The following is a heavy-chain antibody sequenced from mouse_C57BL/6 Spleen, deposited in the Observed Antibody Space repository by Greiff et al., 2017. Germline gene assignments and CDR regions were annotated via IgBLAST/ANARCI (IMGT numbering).Heavy chain of an antibody. CDR3: ASAYGNHRFAY. Sequence: QVQLKESGPGLVAPSQSLSITCTVSGFSLTSYGVDWVRQSPGKGLEWLGVIWGVGSTNYNSALKSRLSISKDNSKSQVFLKMNSLQTDDTAMYYCASAYGNHRFAYWGQGTLVTVSA. D-gene: IGHD2-10*02. J-gene: IGHJ3*01. CDR1: GFSLTSYG. V-gene: IGHV2-6*01. CDR2: IWGVGST.